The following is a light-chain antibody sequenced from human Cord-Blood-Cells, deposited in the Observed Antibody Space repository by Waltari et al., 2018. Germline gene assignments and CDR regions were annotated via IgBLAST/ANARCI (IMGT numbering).Light chain of an antibody. CDR2: DVS. CDR1: SREGGGNKY. V-gene: IGLV2-14*01. Sequence: QSAPTQPASVPGSPGQQIKSTRTGTSREGGGNKYGPGEQQQPGKAPKLMRYDVSNRPSGVDNRFAGSKSGNTASLTISGLQAEDEADYYCSSYTSSSTVVFGGGTKLTVL. J-gene: IGLJ2*01. CDR3: SSYTSSSTVV.